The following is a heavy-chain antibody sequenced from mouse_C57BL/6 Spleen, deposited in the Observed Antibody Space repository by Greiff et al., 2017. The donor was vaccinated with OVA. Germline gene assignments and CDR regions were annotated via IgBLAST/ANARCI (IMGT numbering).Heavy chain of an antibody. V-gene: IGHV1-85*01. CDR3: ARYYSNYEWYFDV. J-gene: IGHJ1*03. CDR2: IYPRDGST. Sequence: QVQLKESGPELVKPGASVKLSCKASGYTFTSYDINWVKQRPGQGLEWIGRIYPRDGSTKYNEKFKGKATLTVDTSSSTAYMELHSLTSEDSAVYFCARYYSNYEWYFDVWGTGTTVTVSS. CDR1: GYTFTSYD. D-gene: IGHD2-5*01.